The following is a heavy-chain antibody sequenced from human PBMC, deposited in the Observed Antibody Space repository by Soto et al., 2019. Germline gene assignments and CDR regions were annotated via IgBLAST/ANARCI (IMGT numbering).Heavy chain of an antibody. CDR3: AREKQGIRGYFDY. Sequence: GGSLRLSCAASGFTFSDYYMSWIRQAPGKGLAWDSYISSSSSYANDADSVKGRFTISRDNATNSMYLQMNRLRAEDTAGYYGAREKQGIRGYFDYWGQGTLVTVSS. D-gene: IGHD7-27*01. CDR1: GFTFSDYY. CDR2: ISSSSSYA. J-gene: IGHJ4*02. V-gene: IGHV3-11*06.